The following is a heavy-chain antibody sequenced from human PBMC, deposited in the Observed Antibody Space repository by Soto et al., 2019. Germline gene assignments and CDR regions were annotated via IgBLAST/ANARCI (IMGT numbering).Heavy chain of an antibody. V-gene: IGHV4-39*01. CDR1: GGSISSSRSY. CDR3: ARGLGVAYYYYYGMDV. D-gene: IGHD2-21*01. J-gene: IGHJ6*02. Sequence: PSETLSLTCNVSGGSISSSRSYWAWIRQPPGKGLEWIANIFYSGSTYYNPSLASRVTVSVDTSKNQFSLKLSSVTAADTAVYYCARGLGVAYYYYYGMDVWGQGTTVTVSS. CDR2: IFYSGST.